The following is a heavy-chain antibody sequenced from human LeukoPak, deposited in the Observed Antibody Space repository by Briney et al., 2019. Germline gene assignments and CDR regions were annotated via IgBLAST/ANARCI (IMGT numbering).Heavy chain of an antibody. Sequence: SETLSLTCTLSGGSISSGSYYWSWIRQPAGKGLEWIGRIYTSGSTNYNPSLKSRVTISVDTSKNQFSLKVNSVTAADTAVYYCARSGTYGPASDYWGQGTLVTVSS. CDR3: ARSGTYGPASDY. J-gene: IGHJ4*02. V-gene: IGHV4-61*02. CDR2: IYTSGST. CDR1: GGSISSGSYY. D-gene: IGHD3-10*01.